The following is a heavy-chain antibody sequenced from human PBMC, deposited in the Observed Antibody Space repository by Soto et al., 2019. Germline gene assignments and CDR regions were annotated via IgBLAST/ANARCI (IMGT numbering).Heavy chain of an antibody. D-gene: IGHD3-10*01. CDR3: AKDRQGGSARRLWFGDPLGWFDP. Sequence: EVQLLESGGGLVQPGGSLRLSCAASGFTFSSYAMSWVRQAPGKGLEWVSAISGSGGSTYYADSVKGRFTISRDNSKNTLYLQMNSLRAEDTAVYYCAKDRQGGSARRLWFGDPLGWFDPWGQGTLVTVSS. J-gene: IGHJ5*02. V-gene: IGHV3-23*01. CDR2: ISGSGGST. CDR1: GFTFSSYA.